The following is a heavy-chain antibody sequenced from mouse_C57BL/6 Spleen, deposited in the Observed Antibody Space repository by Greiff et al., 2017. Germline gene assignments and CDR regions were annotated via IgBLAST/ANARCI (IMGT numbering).Heavy chain of an antibody. J-gene: IGHJ2*01. CDR1: GYTFTSYW. CDR3: ARNYNDGYHDY. CDR2: IDPSDSYT. V-gene: IGHV1-69*01. Sequence: QVQLQQPGAELVMPGASVKLSCKASGYTFTSYWMHWVKQRPGQGLEWIGEIDPSDSYTNYNQKFKGKSTLTVDKSSSTAYMQLSSLTSEDSAVYYCARNYNDGYHDYWGQGTTLTVSS. D-gene: IGHD2-3*01.